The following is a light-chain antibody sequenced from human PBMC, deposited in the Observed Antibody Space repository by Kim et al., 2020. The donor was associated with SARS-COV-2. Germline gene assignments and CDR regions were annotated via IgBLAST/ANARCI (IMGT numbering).Light chain of an antibody. CDR1: QSVSSY. CDR2: AAS. CDR3: QQYENWPPT. J-gene: IGKJ4*01. Sequence: EIVMTQSPATLSVSPGERATLSCRASQSVSSYLAWYQQKPGQAPRLLIYAASTRATGLPARFSASKSGTEFTLTISSLQSEDFAVYYCQQYENWPPTFGGGTKVDIK. V-gene: IGKV3-15*01.